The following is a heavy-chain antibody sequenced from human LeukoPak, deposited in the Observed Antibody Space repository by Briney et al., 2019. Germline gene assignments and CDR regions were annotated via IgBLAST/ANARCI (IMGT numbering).Heavy chain of an antibody. CDR1: GGSISSYY. CDR2: IYYSGST. D-gene: IGHD6-13*01. V-gene: IGHV4-59*01. CDR3: ARDALDSSSWYNYYYMDV. J-gene: IGHJ6*03. Sequence: ASETLSLTCTVSGGSISSYYWSWIRQPPGKGLEWIGYIYYSGSTNYKPSLKSRVTISVDTSKNQFSLKLSSVTAADTAVYYCARDALDSSSWYNYYYMDVWGKGTTVTVSS.